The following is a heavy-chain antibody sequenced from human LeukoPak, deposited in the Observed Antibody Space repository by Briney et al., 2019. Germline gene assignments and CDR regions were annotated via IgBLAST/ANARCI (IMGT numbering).Heavy chain of an antibody. CDR2: ISSSGTTI. CDR3: ARDGGKHYYGSGSYYSPSHKYGMDV. D-gene: IGHD3-10*01. CDR1: GFTFSDYY. V-gene: IGHV3-11*04. J-gene: IGHJ6*02. Sequence: GGSLRLSCAGSGFTFSDYYMSWIRQPPGKGLEWVSYISSSGTTIYYADSVKGRFTISRDNSKNTLYLQMNSLRAEDTAVYYCARDGGKHYYGSGSYYSPSHKYGMDVWGQGTTVTVSS.